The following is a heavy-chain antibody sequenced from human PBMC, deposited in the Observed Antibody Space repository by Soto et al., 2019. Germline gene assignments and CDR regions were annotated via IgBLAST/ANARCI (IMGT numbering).Heavy chain of an antibody. D-gene: IGHD3-3*01. V-gene: IGHV3-23*01. CDR1: GFTFSSYA. CDR2: ISGFGGST. CDR3: AKDMRDFDFWSAHLPDYSYYYGMDV. Sequence: PGGSLRLSCAASGFTFSSYAMSWVRPAPGKGLEWVSTISGFGGSTYYAGSVKGRFTISRDNYENTFYIQMNSLRAEDTAVYYCAKDMRDFDFWSAHLPDYSYYYGMDVWGQGTTVTVSS. J-gene: IGHJ6*02.